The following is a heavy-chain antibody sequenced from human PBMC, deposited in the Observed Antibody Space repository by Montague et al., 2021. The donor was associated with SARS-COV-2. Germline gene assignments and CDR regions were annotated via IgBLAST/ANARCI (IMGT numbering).Heavy chain of an antibody. D-gene: IGHD3-22*01. CDR3: ARDRPESWRISPGLAGLFATVVHSASGMDV. CDR1: GDSITSGSHF. Sequence: TLSLTCTVSGDSITSGSHFWTWVRQPAGKGLEWIGHIQTSGTSNYNPSLRHRITLSIDTSRNQFSLELRSVTAADSAVYFCARDRPESWRISPGLAGLFATVVHSASGMDVWGRGTTVIVS. V-gene: IGHV4-61*09. CDR2: IQTSGTS. J-gene: IGHJ6*02.